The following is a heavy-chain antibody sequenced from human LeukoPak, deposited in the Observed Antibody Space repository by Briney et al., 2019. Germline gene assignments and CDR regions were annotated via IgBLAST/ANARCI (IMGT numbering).Heavy chain of an antibody. CDR2: VSGSGVST. D-gene: IGHD6-13*01. V-gene: IGHV3-23*01. Sequence: GGSLRLSCAASGFTFSSYAMNWVRQAPGKGLEWVSAVSGSGVSTYYADSVEGRFTISRDNSKKTLYLQVNSLRAEDTAVYYCAKVGSSSSYYFDYWGRGTLVTVSS. CDR1: GFTFSSYA. J-gene: IGHJ4*02. CDR3: AKVGSSSSYYFDY.